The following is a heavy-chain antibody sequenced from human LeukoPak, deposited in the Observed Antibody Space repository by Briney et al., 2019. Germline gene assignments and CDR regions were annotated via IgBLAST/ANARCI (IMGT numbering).Heavy chain of an antibody. CDR2: INHSGST. J-gene: IGHJ4*02. CDR3: ARLGYCSSTSCYGPPS. Sequence: SETLSLTCAVYGGSFSGYYWSWIRQPPGKGLEWIGEINHSGSTNYNPSLKSRVTISVDTSKNQFSLKLSSVTAADTAVYYCARLGYCSSTSCYGPPSWGQGTLVTVSS. D-gene: IGHD2-2*01. V-gene: IGHV4-34*01. CDR1: GGSFSGYY.